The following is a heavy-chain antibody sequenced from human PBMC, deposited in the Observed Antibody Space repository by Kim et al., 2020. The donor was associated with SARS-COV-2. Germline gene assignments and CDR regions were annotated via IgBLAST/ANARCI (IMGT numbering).Heavy chain of an antibody. CDR2: ISSSSTI. Sequence: GGSLRLSCAASGFTFSSYSMNWVRQAPGKGLEWVSYISSSSTIYYADSVKGRFTISRDNAKNSLYLQMNSLRAEDTAVYYCARAPLAVAGTCISVYWGQGTLVTVSS. V-gene: IGHV3-48*04. CDR3: ARAPLAVAGTCISVY. J-gene: IGHJ4*02. CDR1: GFTFSSYS. D-gene: IGHD6-19*01.